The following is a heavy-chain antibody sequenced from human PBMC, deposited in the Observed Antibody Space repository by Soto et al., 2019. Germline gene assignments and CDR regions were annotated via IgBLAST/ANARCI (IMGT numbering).Heavy chain of an antibody. V-gene: IGHV3-9*01. CDR3: ARRSGTYYDFWSGLDV. CDR1: GFTFEDFA. D-gene: IGHD3-3*01. Sequence: GGSLRLSCSASGFTFEDFAMHWVRRAPGKGLEWVAGNRWNGEAVGYAASVEGRCTSSRDNAKKLLFLQMNSLRVDDTAMYYCARRSGTYYDFWSGLDVWGQGTTVTVSS. CDR2: NRWNGEAV. J-gene: IGHJ6*02.